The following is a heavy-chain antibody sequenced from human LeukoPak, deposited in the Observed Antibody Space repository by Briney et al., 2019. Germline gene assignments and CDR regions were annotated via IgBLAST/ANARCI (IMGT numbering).Heavy chain of an antibody. J-gene: IGHJ4*02. D-gene: IGHD6-13*01. CDR3: ARDPAADEVGLDY. CDR1: GYIFTGYF. Sequence: ASVKVSCKASGYIFTGYFMHWVRQAPGQGLEWMGWINPISGGTNYAQKFQDRVTMTRDTSISTAYMELSSLRSDDTAVYYCARDPAADEVGLDYWGREPWSPSPQ. V-gene: IGHV1-2*02. CDR2: INPISGGT.